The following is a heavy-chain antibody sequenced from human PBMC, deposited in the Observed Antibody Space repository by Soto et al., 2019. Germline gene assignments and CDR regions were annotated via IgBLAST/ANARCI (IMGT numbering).Heavy chain of an antibody. D-gene: IGHD2-2*01. CDR2: IYYSGIT. J-gene: IGHJ6*02. Sequence: SETLSLTCTVSGGSISSGGYYWSWIRQHPGKGLEWIGYIYYSGITYYNPSLKSRVTISVYTSKNQFSLKLSSVTAADTAVYYCARDGCSSTSCYDYYYGMDVWGQGTTVTVSS. CDR1: GGSISSGGYY. V-gene: IGHV4-31*03. CDR3: ARDGCSSTSCYDYYYGMDV.